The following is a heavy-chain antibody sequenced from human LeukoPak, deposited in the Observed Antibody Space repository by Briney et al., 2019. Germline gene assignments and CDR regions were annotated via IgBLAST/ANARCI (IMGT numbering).Heavy chain of an antibody. J-gene: IGHJ4*02. CDR3: ARGTSHDYVWGTFRPY. D-gene: IGHD3-16*02. CDR1: GLTLSNYW. CDR2: INGDESII. V-gene: IGHV3-74*01. Sequence: PGGSLRLSCAASGLTLSNYWMHWVRQAPGKGLVWVSRINGDESIINYADSVKGRFTISRDNAKNTLYLQMNSLRAEDTAVYYCARGTSHDYVWGTFRPYWGQGTLVTVSS.